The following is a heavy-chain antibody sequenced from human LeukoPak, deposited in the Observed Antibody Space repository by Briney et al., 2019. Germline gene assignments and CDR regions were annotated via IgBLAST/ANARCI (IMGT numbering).Heavy chain of an antibody. J-gene: IGHJ5*02. CDR3: ARDKSYSTLPGTSRNWFDP. CDR2: ISSSGSTI. V-gene: IGHV3-11*04. Sequence: GGSLRLSCAASGFTFSDYYMSWIRQAPGKGLEWVSYISSSGSTIYYADSVKSRFTISRDNAKNSLYLQMNSLRAEDTAVYYCARDKSYSTLPGTSRNWFDPWGQGTLVTVSS. D-gene: IGHD1-14*01. CDR1: GFTFSDYY.